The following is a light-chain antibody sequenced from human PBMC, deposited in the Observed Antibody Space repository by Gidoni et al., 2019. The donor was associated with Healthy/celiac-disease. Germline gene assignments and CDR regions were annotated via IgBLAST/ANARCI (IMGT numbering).Light chain of an antibody. V-gene: IGKV1-39*01. Sequence: DLQMTQSPSSLSASVGDRVTITCRARQSISSYLNWYQQKPGKARKLLIYAASSLQSVVPSRFSGSGAGTDVTISISSMQTEDFENYDCQQSYRTLWTFGEGTKVEIK. J-gene: IGKJ1*01. CDR3: QQSYRTLWT. CDR1: QSISSY. CDR2: AAS.